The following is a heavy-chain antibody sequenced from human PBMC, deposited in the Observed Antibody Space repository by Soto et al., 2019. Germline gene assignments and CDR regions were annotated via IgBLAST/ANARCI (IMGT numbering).Heavy chain of an antibody. CDR3: ARGSPTTVTLDY. V-gene: IGHV4-30-4*02. CDR2: IYYSGST. CDR1: GGSISSGDYY. J-gene: IGHJ4*02. D-gene: IGHD4-17*01. Sequence: SDTLSLTCTVSGGSISSGDYYWSWIRQPPGKGLEWIGYIYYSGSTYYNPSLKSRVTISVDTSKNQFSLKLSSVTAADTAVYYCARGSPTTVTLDYWGQGTLVTVSS.